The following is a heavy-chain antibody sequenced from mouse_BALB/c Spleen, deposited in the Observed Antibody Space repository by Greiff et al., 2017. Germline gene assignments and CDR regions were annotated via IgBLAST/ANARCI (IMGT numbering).Heavy chain of an antibody. J-gene: IGHJ4*01. Sequence: EVQLQQSGPELVKPGASVKMSCKASGYTFTSYVMHWVKPKPGQGLEWIGYINPYNDGTKYNEKFKGKATLTSDKSSSTAYMELSSLTSEDSAVYYCARRVGNYVGAMDYWGQGTSVTVSS. CDR3: ARRVGNYVGAMDY. CDR1: GYTFTSYV. D-gene: IGHD2-1*01. V-gene: IGHV1-14*01. CDR2: INPYNDGT.